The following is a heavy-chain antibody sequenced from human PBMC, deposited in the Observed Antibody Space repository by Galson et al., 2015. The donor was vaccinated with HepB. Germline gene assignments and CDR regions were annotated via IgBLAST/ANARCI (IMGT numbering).Heavy chain of an antibody. CDR2: ITSSSSTI. CDR1: GFTFSNYN. Sequence: SLRLSCAASGFTFSNYNMNWVRQAPGKGLEWVSFITSSSSTIYYSDSVKGRFTISRDNAKNSLYLQMNSLRDEDTAVYYCARDPSGISGVRGIGDYWGQGTLVTVSS. D-gene: IGHD1-20*01. V-gene: IGHV3-48*02. J-gene: IGHJ4*02. CDR3: ARDPSGISGVRGIGDY.